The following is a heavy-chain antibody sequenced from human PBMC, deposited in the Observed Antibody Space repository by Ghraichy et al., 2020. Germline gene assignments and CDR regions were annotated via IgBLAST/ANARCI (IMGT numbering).Heavy chain of an antibody. D-gene: IGHD2-15*01. Sequence: SLNISCTVSGGSIGSGDYYWSWIRQPPGKGLEWIGYIYYSGRTYYNPSLQSRVTISVDTSKNQFSLKLSSVTAADTAVYYCARAPGYCSGGSCFRPFDDWGQGTLVTVSS. V-gene: IGHV4-30-4*01. J-gene: IGHJ4*02. CDR3: ARAPGYCSGGSCFRPFDD. CDR2: IYYSGRT. CDR1: GGSIGSGDYY.